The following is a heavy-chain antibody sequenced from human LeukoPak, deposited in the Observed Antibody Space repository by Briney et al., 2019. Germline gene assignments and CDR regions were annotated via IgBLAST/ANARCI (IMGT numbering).Heavy chain of an antibody. CDR2: ISAYNGNT. CDR1: GYTFTSYG. D-gene: IGHD3-10*01. Sequence: GASVKVSCKASGYTFTSYGISWVRQAPGQGLEWMGWISAYNGNTNYAQKLQGRVTMTTDTSTSTAYMELRSLRSDDTAVYYCARATIYGSDSVIGSVFDSWGQGTQVAVSS. J-gene: IGHJ4*02. CDR3: ARATIYGSDSVIGSVFDS. V-gene: IGHV1-18*01.